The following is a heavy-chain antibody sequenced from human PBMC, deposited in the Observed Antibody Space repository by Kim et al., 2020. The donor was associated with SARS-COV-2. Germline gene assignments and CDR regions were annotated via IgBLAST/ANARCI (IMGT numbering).Heavy chain of an antibody. V-gene: IGHV4-59*01. J-gene: IGHJ6*02. Sequence: NYNPSLKSRVTISVDTSKNQFSLKLSSVTAADTAVYYWARVTVVVYGMDVWGQGTTVTVSS. CDR3: ARVTVVVYGMDV. D-gene: IGHD2-15*01.